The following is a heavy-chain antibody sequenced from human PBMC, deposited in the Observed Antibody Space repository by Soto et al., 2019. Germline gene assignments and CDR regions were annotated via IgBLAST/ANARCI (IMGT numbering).Heavy chain of an antibody. V-gene: IGHV1-46*01. CDR2: INPSGGST. D-gene: IGHD6-13*01. Sequence: QVQLVQSGAEVKRPGASVKVSCKASGYTFTSYYMHWVRQAPGQGLEWMGIINPSGGSTSYAQKFQGRVPMTRDTSTSTVYMEVSSLRSEGTAVYYCAIADGWVAAAVIYYGMDVWGQGTTVTVSS. CDR3: AIADGWVAAAVIYYGMDV. CDR1: GYTFTSYY. J-gene: IGHJ6*02.